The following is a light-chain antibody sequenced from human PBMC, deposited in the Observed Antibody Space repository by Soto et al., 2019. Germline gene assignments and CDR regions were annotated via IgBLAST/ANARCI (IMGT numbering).Light chain of an antibody. CDR3: QQHSNWPIT. V-gene: IGKV3-11*01. CDR2: DAS. CDR1: ESVSTN. Sequence: EIEMTQSPATLSLAPGERVTPSCRASESVSTNLAWYQQKPGQAPRLLIYDASNRATGIPARFSGSGSGTDFTLTISSLEPEDFAVYYCQQHSNWPITFGQGTRLEIK. J-gene: IGKJ5*01.